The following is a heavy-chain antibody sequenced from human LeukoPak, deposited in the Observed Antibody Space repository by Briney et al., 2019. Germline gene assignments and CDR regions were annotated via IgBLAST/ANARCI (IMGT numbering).Heavy chain of an antibody. V-gene: IGHV4-34*01. Sequence: SETLSLTXAVYGGSFSGYYWSWIRQAPGKGLEWIGEINHSGSTNYNPSLKSRVTISVDTSKNQFSLKLSSVTAADTAVYYCARGLWGPYYFDYWGQGTLVTVSS. D-gene: IGHD3-16*01. CDR2: INHSGST. J-gene: IGHJ4*02. CDR1: GGSFSGYY. CDR3: ARGLWGPYYFDY.